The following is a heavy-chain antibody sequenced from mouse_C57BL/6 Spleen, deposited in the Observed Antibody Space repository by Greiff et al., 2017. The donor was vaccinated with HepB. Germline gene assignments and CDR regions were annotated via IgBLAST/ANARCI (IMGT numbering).Heavy chain of an antibody. CDR2: ISNGGGST. V-gene: IGHV5-12*01. D-gene: IGHD2-5*01. J-gene: IGHJ1*03. CDR3: ARRGYYSNYGYFDV. CDR1: GFTFSDYY. Sequence: EVHLVESGGGLVQPGGSLKLSCAASGFTFSDYYMYWVRQTPEKRLEWVAYISNGGGSTYYRDTVKGRFTISRDNAKNTLYLQMSRLKSEDTAMYYCARRGYYSNYGYFDVWGTGTTVTVSS.